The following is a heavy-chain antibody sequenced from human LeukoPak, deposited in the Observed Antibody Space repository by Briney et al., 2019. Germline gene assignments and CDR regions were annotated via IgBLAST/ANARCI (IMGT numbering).Heavy chain of an antibody. V-gene: IGHV3-74*01. J-gene: IGHJ6*02. CDR2: INSDGSST. CDR1: GFTFSSYW. CDR3: ARLRLQFAYGMDV. D-gene: IGHD4-11*01. Sequence: GGSLRLSCAASGFTFSSYWMHWVRQAPGKGLVWVSRINSDGSSTSYADSVKGRFTISRDNAESSLYLQMNSLRAEDTAVYYCARLRLQFAYGMDVWGQGTTVTVSS.